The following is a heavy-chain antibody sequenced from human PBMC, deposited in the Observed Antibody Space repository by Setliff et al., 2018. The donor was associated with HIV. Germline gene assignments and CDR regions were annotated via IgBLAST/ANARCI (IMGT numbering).Heavy chain of an antibody. J-gene: IGHJ4*02. CDR2: ISSGADAI. Sequence: PGGSLRLSCAVSGFTLTNYYMTWIRQAPGKGLEWISYISSGADAISYADSVKGRFTISRDSAKNSVYLQMNTLRVVDTAVYYCMYGGRTATTHWGQGTLVTVSS. CDR3: MYGGRTATTH. CDR1: GFTLTNYY. V-gene: IGHV3-11*04. D-gene: IGHD4-17*01.